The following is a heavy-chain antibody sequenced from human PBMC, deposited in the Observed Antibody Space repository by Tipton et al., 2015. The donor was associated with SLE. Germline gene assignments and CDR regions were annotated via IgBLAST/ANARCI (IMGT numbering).Heavy chain of an antibody. CDR3: ARVLWFGEADWYFDL. CDR2: IYTSGST. Sequence: LRLSCTVSGGSISSYYWSWIRKPPGKGLEWIGRIYTSGSTNYNPSLKSRVTMSVDMSKNQFSLKLNSVTAADTAVYYCARVLWFGEADWYFDLWGRGTLVTVSS. J-gene: IGHJ2*01. CDR1: GGSISSYY. V-gene: IGHV4-4*07. D-gene: IGHD3-10*01.